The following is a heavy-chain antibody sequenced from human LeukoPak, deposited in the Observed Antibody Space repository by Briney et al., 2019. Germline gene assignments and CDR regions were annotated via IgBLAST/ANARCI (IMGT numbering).Heavy chain of an antibody. CDR3: ARDNSSSSGFSDY. CDR1: GFTFSSYA. CDR2: ISGSGGST. Sequence: PGGSLRLSCAASGFTFSSYATSWVRQAPGKGLEWVSAISGSGGSTYYADSVKGRFTISRDNSKNTLYLQMNSLRAEDTAVYYCARDNSSSSGFSDYWGQGTLVTVSS. J-gene: IGHJ4*02. D-gene: IGHD6-6*01. V-gene: IGHV3-23*01.